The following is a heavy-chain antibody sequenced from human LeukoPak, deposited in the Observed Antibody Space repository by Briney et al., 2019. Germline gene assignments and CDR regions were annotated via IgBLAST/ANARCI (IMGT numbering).Heavy chain of an antibody. D-gene: IGHD3-10*01. J-gene: IGHJ4*02. CDR1: GFTFRNYG. CDR2: IRYDGSIK. V-gene: IGHV3-30*02. Sequence: GGSLRPSCAAPGFTFRNYGMHWVRLAPGKGLEWVAFIRYDGSIKYYVDSVKGRFTVSRDNSKNTLYLQMNSLRAEDTAVYYCAKDVNVGGDYFDYWGQGTLVTVSS. CDR3: AKDVNVGGDYFDY.